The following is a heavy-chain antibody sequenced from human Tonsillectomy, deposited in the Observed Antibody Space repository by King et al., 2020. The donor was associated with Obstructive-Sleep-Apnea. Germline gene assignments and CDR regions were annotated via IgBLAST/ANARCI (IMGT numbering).Heavy chain of an antibody. J-gene: IGHJ4*02. Sequence: QLQESGPGLVKPSETLSLTCTVSGVSVSTITYYWAWIRQPPGKGLEWIGSIYYCGTTYYNPSLQSRVTISVDTSTNPFSLKLSSVTAADMAVYYCAKDEADMEGLAGVFDYWGQGALVTVSS. D-gene: IGHD2-15*01. CDR2: IYYCGTT. CDR1: GVSVSTITYY. V-gene: IGHV4-39*07. CDR3: AKDEADMEGLAGVFDY.